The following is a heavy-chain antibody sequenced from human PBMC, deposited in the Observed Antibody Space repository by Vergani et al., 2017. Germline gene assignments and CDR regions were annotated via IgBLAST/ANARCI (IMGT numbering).Heavy chain of an antibody. J-gene: IGHJ4*02. CDR1: GGSFSGYY. Sequence: QVQLQQWGAGLLKPSETLSLTCAVYGGSFSGYYWSWIRQPPGKGLEWIGEINHSGSTNYNPSLKSRVTISVDTSKNQFSLKLSSVTAAATAVYYCARGKARACDYWGQGTLVTVSS. CDR2: INHSGST. V-gene: IGHV4-34*01. CDR3: ARGKARACDY.